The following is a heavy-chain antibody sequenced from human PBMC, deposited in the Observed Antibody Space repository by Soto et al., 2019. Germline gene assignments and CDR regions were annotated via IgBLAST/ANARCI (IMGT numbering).Heavy chain of an antibody. V-gene: IGHV3-74*01. J-gene: IGHJ4*02. CDR3: ARGGEVTNVFFH. CDR1: EFTFSDYW. Sequence: ERQLVESGGGLVQPGGSLRLSCTASEFTFSDYWMHWVRQAPGKGLVWVSRINYDGSSINYADSVKGRFTISRDNAKNTLYLQMDGLRAEDTAMYYCARGGEVTNVFFHWCQGTLVTVSS. D-gene: IGHD4-17*01. CDR2: INYDGSSI.